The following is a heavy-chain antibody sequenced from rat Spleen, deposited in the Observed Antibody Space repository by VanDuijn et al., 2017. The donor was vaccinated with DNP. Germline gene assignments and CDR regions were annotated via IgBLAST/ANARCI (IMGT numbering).Heavy chain of an antibody. Sequence: EVKLVESGGGLVQPGKSLKLSCAASGFNFNDNWMGWVRQAPGKGLEWIGEMNKESGTIIYSPSLKDKFAISRENAQNTRYLQMKKLGSEDKAIYHCAKGTNYVGYSDYFDYWGQGVMVTVSS. V-gene: IGHV4-2*01. CDR1: GFNFNDNW. CDR2: MNKESGTI. CDR3: AKGTNYVGYSDYFDY. D-gene: IGHD1-11*01. J-gene: IGHJ2*01.